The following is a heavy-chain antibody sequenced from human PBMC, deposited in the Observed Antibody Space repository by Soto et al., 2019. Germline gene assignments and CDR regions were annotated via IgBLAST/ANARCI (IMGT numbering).Heavy chain of an antibody. CDR1: GFTFSSYG. CDR3: AKDAYYDFWSGYSPRRYFDL. J-gene: IGHJ2*01. Sequence: QVQLVESGGGVVQPGRSLRLSCAASGFTFSSYGMHWVRQAPGKGLEWVAVISYDGSNKYYADSVKGRFTISRDNSKNTLYLQMNSLRAEDTAVYYCAKDAYYDFWSGYSPRRYFDLWGRGTLFTVSS. V-gene: IGHV3-30*18. CDR2: ISYDGSNK. D-gene: IGHD3-3*01.